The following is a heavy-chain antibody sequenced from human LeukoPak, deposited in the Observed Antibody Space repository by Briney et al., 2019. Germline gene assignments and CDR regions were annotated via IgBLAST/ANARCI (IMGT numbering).Heavy chain of an antibody. CDR2: IYYSGSS. V-gene: IGHV4-39*01. D-gene: IGHD5-18*01. CDR1: GGSISSSDCY. J-gene: IGHJ5*02. Sequence: SETLSLTCTVSGGSISSSDCYWGWVRQPPGKGLEWIGNIYYSGSSYSSPSLKSRVTISSDTSKNQFSVKLTSVTAADTAVYYCVRVGYAYGPVGNWFDPWGQGVLVTVSS. CDR3: VRVGYAYGPVGNWFDP.